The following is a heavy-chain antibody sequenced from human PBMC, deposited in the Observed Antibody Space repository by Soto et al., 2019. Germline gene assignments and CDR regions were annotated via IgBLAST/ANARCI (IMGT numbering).Heavy chain of an antibody. J-gene: IGHJ4*02. CDR3: VHTREQQLLNYCGQ. V-gene: IGHV2-5*02. D-gene: IGHD3-10*01. CDR2: IYGDDDK. Sequence: QITLKESGPTLVKPTQTLTLTCTFSGFSLSTSGVDVGWIRQPPGKALECLALIYGDDDKRYSTSLKSRLTHVKDPSTDHVVLTSTTKCPMDTGPYYCVHTREQQLLNYCGQCGQGILVVVSA. CDR1: GFSLSTSGVD.